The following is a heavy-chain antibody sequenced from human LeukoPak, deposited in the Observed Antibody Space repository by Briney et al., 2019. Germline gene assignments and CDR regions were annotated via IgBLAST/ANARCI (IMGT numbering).Heavy chain of an antibody. J-gene: IGHJ4*02. D-gene: IGHD2-2*01. CDR2: IRYDGSNK. V-gene: IGHV3-30*02. CDR1: GFTFSSYG. Sequence: GGSLRLSCAASGFTFSSYGMHWVRQAPGKGLEWVAFIRYDGSNKYYADSVKGRFTISRDNSKNTLYLQMDSLRAEDTAVYYCAKSNIVVVPAATGFDYWGQGTLVTVSS. CDR3: AKSNIVVVPAATGFDY.